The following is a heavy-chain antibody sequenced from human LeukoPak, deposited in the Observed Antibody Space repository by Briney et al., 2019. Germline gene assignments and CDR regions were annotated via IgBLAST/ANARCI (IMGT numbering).Heavy chain of an antibody. Sequence: PGGSLRLSCAASGFTFSDYNMHWVRQAPGKGLEWVTVISYDGSNKYYADSVKGRFTISRDNSKNTLHLQMNSLRTEDTALYYCARVRSRGGRDVHYMDVWGKGTTVTISS. J-gene: IGHJ6*03. D-gene: IGHD4-23*01. CDR3: ARVRSRGGRDVHYMDV. CDR2: ISYDGSNK. V-gene: IGHV3-30*03. CDR1: GFTFSDYN.